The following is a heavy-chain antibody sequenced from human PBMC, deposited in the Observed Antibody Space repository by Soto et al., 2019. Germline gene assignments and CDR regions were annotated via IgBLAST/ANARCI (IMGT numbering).Heavy chain of an antibody. D-gene: IGHD3-22*01. CDR1: GASITSGGHY. Sequence: QVQLQESGPGLLRPSETLSLTCTVSGASITSGGHYWSWIRQYPGKGPEWIAYIYSSGGTYFNPSLKSRVTISADTSKNQFSLKLSSVSAADTAVYYCVRDDGALAITHWGQGTLVTVSS. CDR2: IYSSGGT. J-gene: IGHJ4*02. CDR3: VRDDGALAITH. V-gene: IGHV4-31*03.